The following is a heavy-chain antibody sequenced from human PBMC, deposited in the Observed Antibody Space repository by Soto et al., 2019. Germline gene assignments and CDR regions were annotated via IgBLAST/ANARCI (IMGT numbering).Heavy chain of an antibody. D-gene: IGHD3-10*01. Sequence: SETLSLTCTVSGGSISSYYWSWIRQPPGKGLEWIGYIYYSGSTNYNPSLKSRVTISVDTSKNQFSLKLSSVTAADTAVYYCARDRRDYGSGLQRYYYYYYGMDVWGQGTTVTVSS. CDR2: IYYSGST. CDR1: GGSISSYY. CDR3: ARDRRDYGSGLQRYYYYYYGMDV. V-gene: IGHV4-59*01. J-gene: IGHJ6*02.